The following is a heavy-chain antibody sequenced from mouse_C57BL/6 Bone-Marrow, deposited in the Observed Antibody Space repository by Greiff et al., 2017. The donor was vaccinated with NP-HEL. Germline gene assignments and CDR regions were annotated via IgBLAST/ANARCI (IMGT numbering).Heavy chain of an antibody. CDR1: GFNIKDDY. Sequence: VQLQQSGAYLVRPGASVKLSCTASGFNIKDDYMHWVKQRPEQGLEWIGWTFPENGDTEYASKFQGKATITADTSSNKAYLQLSSLTSEDTAVYYCTIYGSSYFYWGQGTTLTVSS. D-gene: IGHD1-1*01. CDR3: TIYGSSYFY. CDR2: TFPENGDT. J-gene: IGHJ2*01. V-gene: IGHV14-4*01.